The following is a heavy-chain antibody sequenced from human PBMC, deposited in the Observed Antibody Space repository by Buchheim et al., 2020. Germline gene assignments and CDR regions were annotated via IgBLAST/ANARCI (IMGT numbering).Heavy chain of an antibody. CDR3: ARLADIAAPGVYYFDY. CDR2: FSYSGKT. Sequence: QLQLQESGPGLVKPSETLSLTCTVSGGSISSSHNYWGWIRLPPGKGLEWIGSFSYSGKTYYNPSLKSRVTISVDTSKNHFSLRLSSVTAAETAVYYCARLADIAAPGVYYFDYWGQGTL. CDR1: GGSISSSHNY. V-gene: IGHV4-39*02. D-gene: IGHD2-8*01. J-gene: IGHJ4*02.